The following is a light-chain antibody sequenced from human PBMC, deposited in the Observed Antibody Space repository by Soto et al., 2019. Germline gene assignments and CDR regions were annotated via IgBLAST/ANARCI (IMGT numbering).Light chain of an antibody. CDR3: SSYTSSSTYV. J-gene: IGLJ1*01. CDR1: SSDVGGSAY. V-gene: IGLV2-14*01. Sequence: VLAQPASVSGSPGQSITISCTGTSSDVGGSAYVSWYQQFPGNVPRLLISKVTNRPSGASYRFSGSKTSNTASLTISGLQAEDEADYYCSSYTSSSTYVFGSGTKVTVL. CDR2: KVT.